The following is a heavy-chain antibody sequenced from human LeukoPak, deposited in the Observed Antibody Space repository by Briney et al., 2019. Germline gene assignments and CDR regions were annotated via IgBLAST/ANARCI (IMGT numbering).Heavy chain of an antibody. Sequence: SETLSLTCTVSGGSISSYYWSWIRQPPGKGLEWIGYIYYSGSTNYNPSLKSRVTISVDTSKNQFSLKLSSVTAADTAVYYCARVRRYYDSSGYYYYAFDIWGQGTMVTVSS. CDR2: IYYSGST. J-gene: IGHJ3*02. D-gene: IGHD3-22*01. V-gene: IGHV4-59*01. CDR3: ARVRRYYDSSGYYYYAFDI. CDR1: GGSISSYY.